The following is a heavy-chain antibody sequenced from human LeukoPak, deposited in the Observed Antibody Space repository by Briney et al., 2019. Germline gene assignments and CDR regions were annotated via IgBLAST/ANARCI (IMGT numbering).Heavy chain of an antibody. J-gene: IGHJ4*02. D-gene: IGHD5-18*01. CDR2: ISGSDSST. CDR3: EKTQLWSDY. V-gene: IGHV3-23*01. Sequence: GGSLRLSCAASGFTFSSSAMSWVRQAPGKGLGWVSTISGSDSSTHYADSMKGRFTISRDNSKNTLYLQMNSLRAEDTAVYYCEKTQLWSDYWGQGTLVTVSS. CDR1: GFTFSSSA.